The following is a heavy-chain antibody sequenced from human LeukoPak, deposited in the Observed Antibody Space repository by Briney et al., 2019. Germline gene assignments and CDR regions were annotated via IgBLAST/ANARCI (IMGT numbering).Heavy chain of an antibody. Sequence: PSETLSLTCAVSGYSISSGYYWGWIRQPPGKGLEWIGSIYHSGSTYYNPSLKSRVTISVDTSKNQFSLKLSSVTAADTAVYYCARDSVRQYNWFDPWGQGTLVTVSS. V-gene: IGHV4-38-2*02. CDR2: IYHSGST. CDR1: GYSISSGYY. D-gene: IGHD4-11*01. J-gene: IGHJ5*02. CDR3: ARDSVRQYNWFDP.